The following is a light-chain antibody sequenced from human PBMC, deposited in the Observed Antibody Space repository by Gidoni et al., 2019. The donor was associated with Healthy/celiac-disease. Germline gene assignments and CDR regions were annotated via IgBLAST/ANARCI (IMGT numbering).Light chain of an antibody. CDR2: LGS. CDR3: MQALQTPLT. Sequence: DIVMTQSPLPLPVSPGEPAPISCRSSQSLLHSNLHNYLDWYLQKPGHAPQLLIYLGSNRASGVPDRFSGSGSGTDFTLKISRVEAEDVGVYYCMQALQTPLTFGGGTKVEIK. CDR1: QSLLHSNLHNY. J-gene: IGKJ4*01. V-gene: IGKV2-28*01.